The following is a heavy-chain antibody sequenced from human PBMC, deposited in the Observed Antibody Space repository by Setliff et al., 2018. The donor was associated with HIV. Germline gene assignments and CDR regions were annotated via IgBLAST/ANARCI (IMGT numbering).Heavy chain of an antibody. V-gene: IGHV4-34*01. J-gene: IGHJ5*02. CDR1: GRSFSGYY. Sequence: LSLTCAVYGRSFSGYYWNWIRQSPGKGLEWIGEINHSGGTNYNPSLKSRVTMSIDTSKNQFSLNVNSVTAADTAVYYCARDGRYSFGYNWFDPWGQGTLVTVSS. CDR3: ARDGRYSFGYNWFDP. CDR2: INHSGGT. D-gene: IGHD5-18*01.